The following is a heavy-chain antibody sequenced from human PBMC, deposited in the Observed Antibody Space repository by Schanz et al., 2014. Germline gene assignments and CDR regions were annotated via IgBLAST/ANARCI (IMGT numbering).Heavy chain of an antibody. CDR3: AKDRWRATVMVDAFDI. Sequence: VHLVESGGGLVQPGRSLRLSCAASGFTFSSYGMHWVRQAPGKGLEWVAVIWYDGNNKYYADSVKGRFTISRDNSKNTVHLQMNSLRAEDTAVYFCAKDRWRATVMVDAFDIWGQGTKVTVSS. D-gene: IGHD4-4*01. CDR2: IWYDGNNK. V-gene: IGHV3-33*06. CDR1: GFTFSSYG. J-gene: IGHJ3*02.